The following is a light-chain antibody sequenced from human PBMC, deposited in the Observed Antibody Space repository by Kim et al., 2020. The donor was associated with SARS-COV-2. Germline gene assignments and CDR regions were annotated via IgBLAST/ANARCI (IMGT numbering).Light chain of an antibody. V-gene: IGLV4-69*01. J-gene: IGLJ3*02. CDR3: QTWGTGFRV. CDR1: SGNSSDG. Sequence: PVNLTCTLSSGNSSDGIAVHQQQPGKGPRFLMNLNNDGSHTKGDGIPDRFSGSSSGAERYLVISSLQSEDEADYYCQTWGTGFRVFGGGTQLTVL. CDR2: LNNDGSH.